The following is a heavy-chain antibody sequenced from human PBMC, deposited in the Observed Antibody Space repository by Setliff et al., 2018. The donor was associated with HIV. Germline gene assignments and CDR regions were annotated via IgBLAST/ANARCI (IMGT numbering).Heavy chain of an antibody. Sequence: KPSETLSLTCTVSGGSISSGSYYWSWIRQPAGKGLEWIGHIYTSGSTNYNPSLKSRVTISGDTSKNQFSLKLSSVTAADTAVYYCARDFWSGCGYLRLSGYGMDVWGQGTTVTVSS. D-gene: IGHD3-3*01. CDR1: GGSISSGSYY. J-gene: IGHJ6*02. CDR2: IYTSGST. CDR3: ARDFWSGCGYLRLSGYGMDV. V-gene: IGHV4-61*09.